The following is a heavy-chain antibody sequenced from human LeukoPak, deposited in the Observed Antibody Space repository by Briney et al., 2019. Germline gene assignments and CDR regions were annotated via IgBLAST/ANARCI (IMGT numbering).Heavy chain of an antibody. J-gene: IGHJ6*02. V-gene: IGHV3-74*01. CDR2: IKSDGSIT. Sequence: GGSLRLSCAASGFTFSGYWMHWVRQAPGRGLVWVSVIKSDGSITRYADFVKGRFTISRDNAKSTLYLQMNSLRAEDTAVYYCARETQIAVDGYGMDVWGQGTTVTVSS. CDR3: ARETQIAVDGYGMDV. D-gene: IGHD6-19*01. CDR1: GFTFSGYW.